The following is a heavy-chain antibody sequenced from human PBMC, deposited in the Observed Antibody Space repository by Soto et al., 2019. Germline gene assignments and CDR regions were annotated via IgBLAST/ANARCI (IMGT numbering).Heavy chain of an antibody. V-gene: IGHV4-30-4*01. CDR1: GGSISSGDYY. Sequence: SETLSLTCTVSGGSISSGDYYWSWIRQPPGKGLEWIGYIYYSGSTYYNPSLKSRVTISVDTSKNQFSLKLSSVTAADAAVYYCARDSGDYGSAFDIWGQGTMVTVSS. CDR2: IYYSGST. CDR3: ARDSGDYGSAFDI. J-gene: IGHJ3*02. D-gene: IGHD4-17*01.